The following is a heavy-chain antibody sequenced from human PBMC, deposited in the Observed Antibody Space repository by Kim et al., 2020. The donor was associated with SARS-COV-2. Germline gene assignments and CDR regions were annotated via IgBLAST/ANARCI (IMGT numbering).Heavy chain of an antibody. V-gene: IGHV1-58*01. CDR2: IVVGSGNT. CDR1: GFTFTSSA. J-gene: IGHJ6*02. Sequence: SVKVSCKASGFTFTSSAVQWVRQARGQRLEWIGWIVVGSGNTNYAQKFQERVTITRDMSTSTAYMELSSLRSEDTAVYYCAADQPPATAYYYYYGMDVWGQGTTVTVS. CDR3: AADQPPATAYYYYYGMDV. D-gene: IGHD2-2*01.